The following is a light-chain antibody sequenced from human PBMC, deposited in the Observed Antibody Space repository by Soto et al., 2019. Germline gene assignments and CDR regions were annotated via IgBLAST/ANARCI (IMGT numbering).Light chain of an antibody. CDR2: SNN. CDR1: SSNIGSYT. Sequence: QSVLTQPPSASGTPGQRVTISCSGSSSNIGSYTVNWYQQLPGTAPKLLIYSNNHRPSGVPDRFSGSKSGTSASLAISGRQSEDEADYYCAAWDDSLIGPVFGGGTKLTVL. CDR3: AAWDDSLIGPV. V-gene: IGLV1-44*01. J-gene: IGLJ3*02.